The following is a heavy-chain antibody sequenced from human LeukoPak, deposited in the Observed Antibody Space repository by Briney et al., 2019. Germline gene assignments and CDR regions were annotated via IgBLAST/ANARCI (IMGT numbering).Heavy chain of an antibody. D-gene: IGHD2-2*01. Sequence: GGSLRLSCAASGFTVSSNYMSWVRQAPGKGLEWVSVIYSGGSTYYADSVKGRFTISRDNSKNTLYLQMNSLRAEDTAVYYCAREPNIVVVPAAMDAFDIWGQGTMVTVSS. CDR1: GFTVSSNY. V-gene: IGHV3-53*01. CDR3: AREPNIVVVPAAMDAFDI. CDR2: IYSGGST. J-gene: IGHJ3*02.